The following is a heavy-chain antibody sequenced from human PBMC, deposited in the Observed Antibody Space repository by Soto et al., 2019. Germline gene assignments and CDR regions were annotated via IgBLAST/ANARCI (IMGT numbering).Heavy chain of an antibody. CDR3: ARGRRRDTRGWYTHRPPRLGPNRFDL. V-gene: IGHV4-34*01. D-gene: IGHD6-19*01. CDR1: GASASFNPFD. Sequence: KPXETLSLPCAVYGASASFNPFDWSWIRQSPGKVLEWIVEIIHSGSTNYNPSLKGRVFISVDTSKNQFSLNLDSVTAADTAVYYCARGRRRDTRGWYTHRPPRLGPNRFDLWGQGTLVTVLL. CDR2: IIHSGST. J-gene: IGHJ5*02.